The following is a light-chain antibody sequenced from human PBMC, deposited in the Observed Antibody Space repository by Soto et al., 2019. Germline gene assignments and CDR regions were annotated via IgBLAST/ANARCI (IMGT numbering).Light chain of an antibody. V-gene: IGLV2-8*01. CDR3: NSYAGSNNVV. Sequence: QSVLTQPPSASGSPGQSVTISCTGTSSDVGGYSYVSWYQQHPGKAPKLMIYEVSKRPSGVPDRFSGSKSGNTASLTVSGVQAEDEADYYCNSYAGSNNVVFGGGTKLTVL. CDR2: EVS. J-gene: IGLJ2*01. CDR1: SSDVGGYSY.